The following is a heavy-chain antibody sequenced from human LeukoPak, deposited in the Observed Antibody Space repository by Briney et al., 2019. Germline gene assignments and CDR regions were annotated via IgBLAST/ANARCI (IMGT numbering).Heavy chain of an antibody. V-gene: IGHV3-7*01. Sequence: GGSLRLSCAASGFTFTSHWMSWVRQAPGKGLEWVARMNLDGSEKYYVDSVKGRFTISRDNAKTSLCLEMNSLRAEDTAVYYCARDATYCTNGVCYTRFDYWGHGTLVTVSS. CDR3: ARDATYCTNGVCYTRFDY. D-gene: IGHD2-8*01. J-gene: IGHJ4*01. CDR1: GFTFTSHW. CDR2: MNLDGSEK.